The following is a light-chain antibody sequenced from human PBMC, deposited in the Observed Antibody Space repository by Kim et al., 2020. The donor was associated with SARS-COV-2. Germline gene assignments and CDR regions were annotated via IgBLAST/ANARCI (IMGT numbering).Light chain of an antibody. CDR2: DAS. Sequence: EIVLTQSPATLSLSPGERASLSCRASQSVGTSLVWYQQKVGQAPRLLIYDASKRATDIPAKFSGSWSGTDFTLTISNLESEDFAVYYCHQRSDWPLTFGGGTKVDIK. J-gene: IGKJ4*01. CDR3: HQRSDWPLT. CDR1: QSVGTS. V-gene: IGKV3-11*01.